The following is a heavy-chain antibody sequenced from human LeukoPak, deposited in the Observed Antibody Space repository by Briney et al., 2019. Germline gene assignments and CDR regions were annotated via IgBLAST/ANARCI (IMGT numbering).Heavy chain of an antibody. V-gene: IGHV3-20*04. D-gene: IGHD6-19*01. Sequence: GGSLRLSCAASGFTFDDYGMSWARQASGKGLEWVSGINWDGGSTGYADSVKCRFTISRDNAKNFLYLQMNSLRAEDTALYYCARTVSSAGWSDDAFDIWGQGTMVTVSS. J-gene: IGHJ3*02. CDR2: INWDGGST. CDR1: GFTFDDYG. CDR3: ARTVSSAGWSDDAFDI.